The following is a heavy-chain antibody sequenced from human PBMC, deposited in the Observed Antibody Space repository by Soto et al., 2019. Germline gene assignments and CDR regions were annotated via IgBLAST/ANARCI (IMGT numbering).Heavy chain of an antibody. CDR1: GFTFSSYS. D-gene: IGHD7-27*01. J-gene: IGHJ3*02. CDR2: ISSSSSYI. Sequence: LSLTCAASGFTFSSYSMNWVRQAPGKGLEWVSSISSSSSYIYYADSVKGRFTISRDNAKNSLYLQMNSLRAEDTAVYYCARDPSGANWDLDAFDIWGQGTMVTVSS. CDR3: ARDPSGANWDLDAFDI. V-gene: IGHV3-21*01.